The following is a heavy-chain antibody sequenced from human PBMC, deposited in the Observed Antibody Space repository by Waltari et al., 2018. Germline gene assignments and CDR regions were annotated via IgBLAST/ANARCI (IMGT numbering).Heavy chain of an antibody. J-gene: IGHJ4*02. CDR3: ARDHWFSLDL. CDR1: GLTLRYHW. Sequence: EEQVVESGGGLVQPGGSLRLSWVASGLTLRYHWRAWVRQAPGKELEWVAKIKKDGTEEMYVDSVKGRFTISKDNTKNSVFLQMNSLRAEDTAVYYCARDHWFSLDLWGQGTLVTVSS. V-gene: IGHV3-7*01. D-gene: IGHD3-9*01. CDR2: IKKDGTEE.